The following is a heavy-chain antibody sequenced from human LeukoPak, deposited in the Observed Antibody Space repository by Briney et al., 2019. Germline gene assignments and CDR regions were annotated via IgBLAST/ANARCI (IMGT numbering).Heavy chain of an antibody. CDR1: GFTFSSYW. J-gene: IGHJ4*01. D-gene: IGHD6-13*01. Sequence: GGSPRLSCAVSGFTFSSYWMNWVRQAPGKGLEWVASIRQDGGEKSYVDSVKGRFTISRDNTKNSLYLQMSSLRAEDTAVYYCARDGTAAGLYFDLWGQGTLVTVSS. CDR2: IRQDGGEK. V-gene: IGHV3-7*01. CDR3: ARDGTAAGLYFDL.